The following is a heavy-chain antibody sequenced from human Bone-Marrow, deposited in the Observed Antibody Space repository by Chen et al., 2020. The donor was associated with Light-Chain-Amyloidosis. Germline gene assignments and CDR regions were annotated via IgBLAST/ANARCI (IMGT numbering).Heavy chain of an antibody. J-gene: IGHJ4*02. CDR1: GYTFPNYW. D-gene: IGHD5-12*01. V-gene: IGHV5-51*01. CDR2: IYPDDSDA. Sequence: EVQLEQSGPEVKKPGGLLKIPGRGPGYTFPNYWIGWVRQMPGKGLEWMGVIYPDDSDARYSPSFEGQVTISADKSITTAYLQWRSLKASDTAMYYCARRRDGYNFDYWGQGTLVTVSS. CDR3: ARRRDGYNFDY.